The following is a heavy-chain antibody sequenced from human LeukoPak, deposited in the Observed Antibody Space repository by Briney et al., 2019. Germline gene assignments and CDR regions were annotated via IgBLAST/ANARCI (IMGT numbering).Heavy chain of an antibody. J-gene: IGHJ5*02. CDR2: IYYSGST. CDR3: ARESPGWFDP. D-gene: IGHD7-27*01. Sequence: SETLSLTCTVSGYSISSGYYWGWIRQPPGKGLEWIGSIYYSGSTNYNPSLKSRVTISVVTSKNQFSLKLSSVTAADTAVYYCARESPGWFDPWGQGTLVTVSS. CDR1: GYSISSGYY. V-gene: IGHV4-38-2*02.